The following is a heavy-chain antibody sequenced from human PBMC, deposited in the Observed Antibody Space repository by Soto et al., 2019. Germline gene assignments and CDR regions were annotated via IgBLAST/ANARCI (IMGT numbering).Heavy chain of an antibody. D-gene: IGHD6-13*01. CDR3: ARGYSSHWFRVDY. J-gene: IGHJ4*02. Sequence: QVQLQESGPGLVKASETLSLTCTVSGDSINNYYWTWIRQPPGKGLEGSGYVYYSGTTDYNSSLRSRRTISLDTSKNHFSLHLNSVTAADTAVYYCARGYSSHWFRVDYWGQGILVTVSS. CDR1: GDSINNYY. CDR2: VYYSGTT. V-gene: IGHV4-59*01.